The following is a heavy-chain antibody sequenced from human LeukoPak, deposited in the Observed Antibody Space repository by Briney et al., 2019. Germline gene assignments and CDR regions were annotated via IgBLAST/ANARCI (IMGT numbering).Heavy chain of an antibody. CDR3: ARNIGWGYYYYMDV. D-gene: IGHD3-16*01. J-gene: IGHJ6*03. CDR1: GVSINDYY. Sequence: SSETLSLTCGVFGVSINDYYWSWIRQSPGKGLEWIGEISHTEGTRYNPSLESRVTMSVGTSENQLSLKLIFVTAADTAVYYCARNIGWGYYYYMDVWGKGTTVTVSS. CDR2: ISHTEGT. V-gene: IGHV4-34*10.